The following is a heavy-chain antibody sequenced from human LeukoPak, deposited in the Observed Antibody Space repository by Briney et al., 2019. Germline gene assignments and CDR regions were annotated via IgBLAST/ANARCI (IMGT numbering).Heavy chain of an antibody. V-gene: IGHV3-7*01. D-gene: IGHD3-3*02. CDR1: GFTFSSYW. CDR3: ARGGWDHFWSGGGYYFDY. CDR2: IKQDGSEK. J-gene: IGHJ4*02. Sequence: PGGSLRLSCAASGFTFSSYWMSWVRQAPGKGLERVANIKQDGSEKYYVDSVKGRFTISRDNAKNSLYLQMNSLRAEDTAVYYCARGGWDHFWSGGGYYFDYWGQGTLVTVSS.